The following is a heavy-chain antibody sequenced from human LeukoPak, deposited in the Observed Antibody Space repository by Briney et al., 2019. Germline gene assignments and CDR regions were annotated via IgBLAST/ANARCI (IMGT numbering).Heavy chain of an antibody. V-gene: IGHV3-23*01. CDR3: ARAITAVDSY. CDR2: VVGAGTTT. CDR1: GFTFVNYA. Sequence: GGSLRLSCAASGFTFVNYAMSWVRQAPGKGLEWVSAVVGAGTTTFYADSVKGRFTISRDNAKKSVYLQMNSLRADDTAVYYCARAITAVDSYWGQGTLVTVSS. J-gene: IGHJ4*02. D-gene: IGHD6-13*01.